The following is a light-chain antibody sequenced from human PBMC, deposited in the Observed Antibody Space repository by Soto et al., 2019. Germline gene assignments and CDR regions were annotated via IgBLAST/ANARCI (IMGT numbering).Light chain of an antibody. CDR1: QSVPSR. CDR3: QQYGSSPPT. Sequence: EIVLTQSPATLSLSPGERATLSCRASQSVPSRIAWYKQKPGQAPSLLIYGASSRATGIPDRFSGSGSGTDFTLTISRLEPEDFEVYYCQQYGSSPPTFGQGTRLEI. V-gene: IGKV3-20*01. CDR2: GAS. J-gene: IGKJ5*01.